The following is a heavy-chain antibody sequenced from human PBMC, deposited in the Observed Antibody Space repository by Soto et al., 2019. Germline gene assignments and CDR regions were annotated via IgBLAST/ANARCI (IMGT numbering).Heavy chain of an antibody. D-gene: IGHD2-8*01. CDR1: GFPFSSYS. CDR2: ISSSSIYI. V-gene: IGHV3-21*01. Sequence: PGGSLRLSFAASGFPFSSYSMNWVRQAPGKGLEWVSSISSSSIYIYYGDSVKGRFTISRDNAKNSLYLQMNSLRAEDTAVYYCARDNIVLTPTDVWGKGTTVTVSS. CDR3: ARDNIVLTPTDV. J-gene: IGHJ6*04.